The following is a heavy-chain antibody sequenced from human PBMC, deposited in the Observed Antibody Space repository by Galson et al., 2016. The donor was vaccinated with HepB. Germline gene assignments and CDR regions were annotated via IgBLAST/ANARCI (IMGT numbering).Heavy chain of an antibody. CDR3: AKDPQWTTSSRGAFDV. V-gene: IGHV3-23*01. D-gene: IGHD6-6*01. CDR1: GFSFSSYA. Sequence: SLRLSCAASGFSFSSYAMCWVRQAPGKGLEWVSTLTGRGTSTYYADSVEGRFTISRDNSKSTLYLQMNGLRAEDTAVYYCAKDPQWTTSSRGAFDVWGQGTMLTVFS. J-gene: IGHJ3*01. CDR2: LTGRGTST.